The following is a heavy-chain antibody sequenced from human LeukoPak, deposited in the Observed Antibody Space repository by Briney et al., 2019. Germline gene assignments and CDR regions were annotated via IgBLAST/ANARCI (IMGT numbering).Heavy chain of an antibody. CDR3: ARVGCSGGDCQILDY. V-gene: IGHV1-69*04. Sequence: GASVKVSCKASGGTFSGYAISWVRQAPGQGLEWMGRIIPILGIANYAQKFQGRVTITADKSTSTAYMELSSLRSEDTAVYYCARVGCSGGDCQILDYWGQGTLVTVSS. CDR2: IIPILGIA. D-gene: IGHD2-21*02. J-gene: IGHJ4*02. CDR1: GGTFSGYA.